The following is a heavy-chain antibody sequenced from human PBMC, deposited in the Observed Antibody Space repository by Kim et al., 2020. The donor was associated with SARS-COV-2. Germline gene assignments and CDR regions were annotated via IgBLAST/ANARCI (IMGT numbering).Heavy chain of an antibody. CDR3: ARAGWSGERRGYYGMDV. J-gene: IGHJ6*02. CDR1: GGTFSSYA. Sequence: SVKVSCKASGGTFSSYAISWVRQAPGQGLEWMEGIIPIFGTAHYAQKFQGRVTITADESTSTAYMELSSLRSEDTAVYYCARAGWSGERRGYYGMDVWGQGTTVTVSS. V-gene: IGHV1-69*13. D-gene: IGHD3-3*01. CDR2: IIPIFGTA.